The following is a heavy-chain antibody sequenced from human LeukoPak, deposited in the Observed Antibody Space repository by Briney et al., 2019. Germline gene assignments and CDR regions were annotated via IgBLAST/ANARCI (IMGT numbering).Heavy chain of an antibody. Sequence: QPGGSLRLSCAASGFSVSSNFMTWVRQAPGRGLEWVSVIFSGGSTYYADSVKGRFTISRDNSKNTLYLQMNSLRVEDTAIYYCARGRRWDLLVSLIDASDIWGQGTMVTVSS. D-gene: IGHD1-26*01. CDR1: GFSVSSNF. CDR3: ARGRRWDLLVSLIDASDI. CDR2: IFSGGST. V-gene: IGHV3-53*01. J-gene: IGHJ3*02.